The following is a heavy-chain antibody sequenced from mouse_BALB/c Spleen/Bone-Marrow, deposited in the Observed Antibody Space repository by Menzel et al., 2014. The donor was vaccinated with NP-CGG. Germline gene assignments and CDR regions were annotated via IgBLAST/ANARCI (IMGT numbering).Heavy chain of an antibody. Sequence: VHLQQSGAELMKPGASVKISCKATGYTFSSYWIEWVKQRPGHGLEWIGEILPGSGNTNYNEKFKGKATFTADTSSNTAYMQLSSLTSEDSAVYYCAREDITTVVEMDYWGQGTSVTVSS. J-gene: IGHJ4*01. CDR3: AREDITTVVEMDY. V-gene: IGHV1-9*01. D-gene: IGHD1-1*01. CDR2: ILPGSGNT. CDR1: GYTFSSYW.